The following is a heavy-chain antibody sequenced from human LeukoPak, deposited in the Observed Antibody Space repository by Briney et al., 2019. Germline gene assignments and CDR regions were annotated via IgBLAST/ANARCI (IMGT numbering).Heavy chain of an antibody. CDR3: ARARIDY. CDR2: IKDDGSEK. Sequence: GGSLRLSCVGSGFTFSSYLMTWVRQAPGKGLEWVANIKDDGSEKYSVDSVKGRFTISRDNAKNLLYLQMSSLRAEDTAVYYCARARIDYWGQGTLVTVSS. D-gene: IGHD1-14*01. CDR1: GFTFSSYL. V-gene: IGHV3-7*04. J-gene: IGHJ4*02.